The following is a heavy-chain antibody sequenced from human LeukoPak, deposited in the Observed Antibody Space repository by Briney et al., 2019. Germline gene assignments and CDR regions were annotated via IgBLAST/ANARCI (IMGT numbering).Heavy chain of an antibody. CDR2: IYYSGST. CDR3: ASFITIFGVAPMDV. D-gene: IGHD3-3*01. CDR1: GGSISSYY. V-gene: IGHV4-59*12. J-gene: IGHJ6*03. Sequence: PSETLSLTCTVSGGSISSYYWSWIRQPPGKGLEWIGYIYYSGSTNYNPSLKSRVTISVDTSKNQFSLKLSSVTAADTAVYYCASFITIFGVAPMDVWGKGTTVTVSS.